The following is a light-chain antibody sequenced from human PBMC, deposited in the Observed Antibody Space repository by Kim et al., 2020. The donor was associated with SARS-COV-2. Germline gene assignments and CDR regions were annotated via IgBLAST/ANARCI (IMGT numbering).Light chain of an antibody. CDR2: DNN. CDR3: ATSDSSLSGWV. Sequence: QSVLTQPPSVSAAPGQRVTISCSGTRSNIGSNPVSWYQQFPGTAPKLLTYDNNKRPSGIPDRFSSSTSATSASLGITGLRTGDEADFYCATSDSSLSGWVFGGGTKVTVL. V-gene: IGLV1-51*01. J-gene: IGLJ3*02. CDR1: RSNIGSNP.